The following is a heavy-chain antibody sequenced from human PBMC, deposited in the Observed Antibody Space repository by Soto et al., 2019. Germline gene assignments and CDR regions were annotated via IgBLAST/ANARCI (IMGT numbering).Heavy chain of an antibody. V-gene: IGHV4-39*01. D-gene: IGHD3-10*01. Sequence: QLQLQESGPGLEKPSETLSLTCTVSGGSSSSSSYYWGWIRQPPGKGLEWIGSIYYSGSTYYNPSLKSRVTISVDTSKNQFSLKLSSVTAADTAVYYCARQDYYGRIDYWGQGTLVTVSS. J-gene: IGHJ4*02. CDR1: GGSSSSSSYY. CDR2: IYYSGST. CDR3: ARQDYYGRIDY.